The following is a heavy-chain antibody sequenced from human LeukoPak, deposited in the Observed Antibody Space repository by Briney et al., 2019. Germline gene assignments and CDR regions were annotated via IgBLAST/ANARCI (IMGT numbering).Heavy chain of an antibody. CDR2: MNPNSGNT. CDR1: GYTFTSYD. J-gene: IGHJ4*02. CDR3: ARGYGLAAGTEFYDY. V-gene: IGHV1-8*01. D-gene: IGHD6-13*01. Sequence: GASVKVSCKVSGYTFTSYDINWVRPATGQGHEWMGWMNPNSGNTGYAQKFQGRVTMTRNTSISTAYMELSSLRSEDTAVYYCARGYGLAAGTEFYDYWGQGTLVTVSS.